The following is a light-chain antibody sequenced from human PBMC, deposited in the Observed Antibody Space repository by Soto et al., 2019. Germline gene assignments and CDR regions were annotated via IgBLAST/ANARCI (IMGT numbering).Light chain of an antibody. CDR3: QQYGGVPYT. J-gene: IGKJ2*01. Sequence: ETLLTQSPATLSLSPGERATLSCRASQSVNNFLAWYQQKPGQAPRLLIFDASYRATGVPSRFSGSGSGTDFTLTISSLEPEDFAVYYCQQYGGVPYTFGQGTKLEIK. CDR2: DAS. V-gene: IGKV3-11*01. CDR1: QSVNNF.